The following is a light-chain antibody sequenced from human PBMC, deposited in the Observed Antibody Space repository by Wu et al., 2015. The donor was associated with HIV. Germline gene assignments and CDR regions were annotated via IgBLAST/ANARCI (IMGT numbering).Light chain of an antibody. CDR2: GAS. J-gene: IGKJ1*01. CDR3: HQYGSSPWG. Sequence: EIVMTQSPATLSVSPGERATLSCRASQSVSSDLAWYQQKPGQAPRLLIYGASTRATDIPARFSGSGSGTDFTLTISRLEPEDFAVYYCHQYGSSPWGFGQGTRVEIK. V-gene: IGKV3-15*01. CDR1: QSVSSD.